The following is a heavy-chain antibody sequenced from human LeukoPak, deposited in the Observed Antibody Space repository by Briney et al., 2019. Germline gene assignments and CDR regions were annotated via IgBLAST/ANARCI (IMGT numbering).Heavy chain of an antibody. CDR3: TRASISSTPYYFDY. Sequence: GRSLRLSCAASGFTFSDHCMDWVRQAPGKGLEWVCRIRNKANSYTTEYAASVKGRFTVSRDDSKNSLFLQMLSLKTEDTAMYYCTRASISSTPYYFDYWGQGALVTVSS. CDR1: GFTFSDHC. V-gene: IGHV3-72*01. J-gene: IGHJ4*02. D-gene: IGHD5-12*01. CDR2: IRNKANSYTT.